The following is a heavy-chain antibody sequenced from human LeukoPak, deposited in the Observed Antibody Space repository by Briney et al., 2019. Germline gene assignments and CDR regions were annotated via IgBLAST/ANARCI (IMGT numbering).Heavy chain of an antibody. D-gene: IGHD4-23*01. V-gene: IGHV4-4*07. CDR1: GGSISSYY. CDR3: ARDVLVVTNWYFDL. CDR2: IYTSGST. J-gene: IGHJ2*01. Sequence: PSETLSLTCTVSGGSISSYYWSWIRQPAGRGLEWIGRIYTSGSTNYNPSLKSRVTMSVDTSKNQFSLKLSSVTAADTAVYYCARDVLVVTNWYFDLWGRGTRVTVSS.